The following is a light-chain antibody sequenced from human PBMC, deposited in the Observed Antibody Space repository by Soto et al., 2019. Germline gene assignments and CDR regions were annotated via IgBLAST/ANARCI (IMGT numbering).Light chain of an antibody. J-gene: IGKJ5*01. V-gene: IGKV1-33*01. CDR3: QQYDSLPIT. Sequence: DIQMTQSPSSLSTSVGDSITITCQASQDIDKYLYSYQQKPGKAPKLLIYDASTLDTGVPSRFSGSRSGTRFTLTISSLQPEDIATYYCQQYDSLPITFGQGTRLDIK. CDR1: QDIDKY. CDR2: DAS.